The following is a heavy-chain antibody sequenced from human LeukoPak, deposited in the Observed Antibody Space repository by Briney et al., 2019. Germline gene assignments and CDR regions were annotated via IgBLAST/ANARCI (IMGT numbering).Heavy chain of an antibody. CDR3: ASSRVAVAGDRFDY. CDR2: TYYRYKRYN. V-gene: IGHV6-1*01. CDR1: GDSVSSNSAA. J-gene: IGHJ4*02. Sequence: SQTLSLTCGISGDSVSSNSAAWKWIRQSPSRGVEWLGRTYYRYKRYNDYAVSVKNRITVNPDTSKNQFSLQLNSVTPEDTAVYYCASSRVAVAGDRFDYWGQGTLVTVSS. D-gene: IGHD6-19*01.